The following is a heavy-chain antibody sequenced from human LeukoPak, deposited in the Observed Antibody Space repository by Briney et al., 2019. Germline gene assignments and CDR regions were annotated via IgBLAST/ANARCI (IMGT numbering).Heavy chain of an antibody. CDR3: ARESKSYDGSGFYHDY. V-gene: IGHV4-4*07. J-gene: IGHJ4*02. D-gene: IGHD3-22*01. CDR2: IYNSGCT. Sequence: PSETLCLTCAVSDDSIRNFFWSWIRQPAGKGLEWIGRIYNSGCTDYNPSLRSRVTMSVDTSRNQFSLKLTSVTAADTAVYYCARESKSYDGSGFYHDYWGQGTLVAVSS. CDR1: DDSIRNFF.